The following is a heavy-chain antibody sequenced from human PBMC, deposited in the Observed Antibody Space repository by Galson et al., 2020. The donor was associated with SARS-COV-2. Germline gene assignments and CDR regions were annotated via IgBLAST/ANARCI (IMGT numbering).Heavy chain of an antibody. Sequence: SQTLSLTCAMSGDSVSSNSAAWNWIRQSPSRGLEWPGRTYYRSQWSTDYAVSVKSRITINPDTSKNQFSLQLNSVTPEDTAIYYCACRVAGAGSLHIWGQGTMVIVS. CDR2: TYYRSQWST. V-gene: IGHV6-1*01. J-gene: IGHJ3*02. CDR1: GDSVSSNSAA. CDR3: ACRVAGAGSLHI. D-gene: IGHD6-13*01.